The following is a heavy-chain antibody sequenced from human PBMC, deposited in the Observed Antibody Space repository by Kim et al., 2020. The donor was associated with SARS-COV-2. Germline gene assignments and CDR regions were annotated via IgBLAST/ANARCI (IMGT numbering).Heavy chain of an antibody. J-gene: IGHJ6*03. V-gene: IGHV3-48*03. Sequence: KGRFTISRDNAKNSLYLQMNSLRAEDTAVYYCARDRHGDYPPYYYYMDVWGKGTTVTVSS. CDR3: ARDRHGDYPPYYYYMDV. D-gene: IGHD4-17*01.